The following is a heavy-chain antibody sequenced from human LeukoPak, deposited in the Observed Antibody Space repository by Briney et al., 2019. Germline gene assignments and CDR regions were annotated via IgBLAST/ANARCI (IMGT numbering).Heavy chain of an antibody. J-gene: IGHJ4*01. Sequence: GGSLRLSCAASVFTFSIYAMSWVRQAPGKGRECVSSISGSGGSTYYADAVTGRFRISRDNYKNTMSLKMHSLRVEDTAVYYCAKVPTYYYGSGGFDYWGQGTMVTVSS. CDR1: VFTFSIYA. D-gene: IGHD3-10*01. V-gene: IGHV3-23*01. CDR2: ISGSGGST. CDR3: AKVPTYYYGSGGFDY.